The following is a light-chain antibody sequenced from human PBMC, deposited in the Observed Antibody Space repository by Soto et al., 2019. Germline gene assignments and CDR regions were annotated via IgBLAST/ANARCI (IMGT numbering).Light chain of an antibody. CDR1: SSDIGGSDH. J-gene: IGLJ1*01. CDR3: VSFTTSRAYV. Sequence: QSALTQPASVSDSPGQSITISCTGTSSDIGGSDHVSWYRQYPGEAPKLIIYDVANRPSGVSHRFSGSKSGNTASLIISGLQREDEADYYCVSFTTSRAYVFGPGTKLTVL. V-gene: IGLV2-14*03. CDR2: DVA.